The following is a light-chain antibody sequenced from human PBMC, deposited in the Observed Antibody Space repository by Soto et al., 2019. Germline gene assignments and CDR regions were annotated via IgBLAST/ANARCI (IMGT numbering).Light chain of an antibody. CDR1: QSIITW. V-gene: IGKV1-5*01. J-gene: IGKJ1*01. Sequence: VLMTQSPSTLSASVGDRVTITCRASQSIITWLAWYQQKPGKAPKLLISDASTLEGGVPSRFSGSGSGTEFTLTISSLQPDDFATYYCQHYNSYSEAFGQGTKVDIK. CDR3: QHYNSYSEA. CDR2: DAS.